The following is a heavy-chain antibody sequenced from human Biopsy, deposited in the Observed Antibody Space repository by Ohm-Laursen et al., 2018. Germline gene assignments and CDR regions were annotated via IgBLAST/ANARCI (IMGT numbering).Heavy chain of an antibody. V-gene: IGHV3-11*01. CDR3: GRSYGIMAAPVHL. J-gene: IGHJ4*01. CDR2: ISSGGSTI. D-gene: IGHD3-16*01. Sequence: SLRLSCAASGFTFSNHQMSWIRQTPGKGLEWVSHISSGGSTIFHADSVEGRFTISRDDAKGSLYLQMTNLRAEDTAVYYCGRSYGIMAAPVHLWGQGTLVTVSS. CDR1: GFTFSNHQ.